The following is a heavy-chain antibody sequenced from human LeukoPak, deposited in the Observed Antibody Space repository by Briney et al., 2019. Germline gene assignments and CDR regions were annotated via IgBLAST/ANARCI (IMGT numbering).Heavy chain of an antibody. J-gene: IGHJ4*02. V-gene: IGHV4-4*02. CDR1: GGSISSSNW. CDR2: IYHSGST. D-gene: IGHD3-16*01. CDR3: ARDRGSGSWYFDY. Sequence: PSETLSLTCAVSGGSISSSNWWTWVRQPPGKGLEWIGEIYHSGSTNYNPSLKSRVTISVDTSKNQFSLKLSSVTAADTAVYYCARDRGSGSWYFDYWGQGTLVTVSS.